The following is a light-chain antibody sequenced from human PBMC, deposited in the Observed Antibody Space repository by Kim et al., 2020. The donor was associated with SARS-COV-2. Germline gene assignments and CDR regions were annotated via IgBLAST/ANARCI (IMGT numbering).Light chain of an antibody. CDR2: GAS. CDR1: QSISNY. Sequence: VSVGDRVTITCRAGQSISNYLAWYQQRPGKVPKLLIYGASTWQSGAPARFSGSGSGTDFTLTISSLQSEDVATYYCQKYNNALFTFGPGTKVDIK. V-gene: IGKV1-27*01. J-gene: IGKJ3*01. CDR3: QKYNNALFT.